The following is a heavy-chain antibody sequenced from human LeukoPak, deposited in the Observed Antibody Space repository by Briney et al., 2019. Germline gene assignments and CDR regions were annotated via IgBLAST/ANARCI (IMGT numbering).Heavy chain of an antibody. CDR1: GGTFISYA. CDR3: ARDRSATMVRGVIGVLYCFDY. D-gene: IGHD3-10*01. J-gene: IGHJ4*02. CDR2: IIPIFGTA. V-gene: IGHV1-69*13. Sequence: ASVKVSCKASGGTFISYAISWVRQAPGQGLEWMGGIIPIFGTANYAQKFQGRVTITADESTSTAYMELSSLRSVDTAVYYCARDRSATMVRGVIGVLYCFDYWGQGTLVTVSS.